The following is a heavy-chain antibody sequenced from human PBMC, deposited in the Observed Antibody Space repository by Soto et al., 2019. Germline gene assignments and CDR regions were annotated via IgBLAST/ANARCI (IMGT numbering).Heavy chain of an antibody. CDR1: GFTFSNYW. J-gene: IGHJ3*02. CDR3: ARVRRDYYDSSGYYYAWGAFDI. Sequence: GGSLRLSCVASGFTFSNYWMGWVRQAPGKGLEWVANMKQDGSEKYYLDSVKGRFTISRDNAKNSLYLQMNSLRAEDTAVYYCARVRRDYYDSSGYYYAWGAFDIWGQGTMVTVSS. CDR2: MKQDGSEK. V-gene: IGHV3-7*01. D-gene: IGHD3-22*01.